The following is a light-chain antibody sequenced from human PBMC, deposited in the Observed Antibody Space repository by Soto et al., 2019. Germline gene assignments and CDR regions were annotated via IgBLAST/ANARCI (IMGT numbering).Light chain of an antibody. CDR3: SSYTTSSTLV. J-gene: IGLJ3*02. V-gene: IGLV2-14*01. CDR1: SSDVGPYNY. Sequence: QSVLTQPASVSGSPGQSITISCTGTSSDVGPYNYVSWYQHHPGKDPKLLIYEVTKRPSGVSNRFSGSKSGNTASLTISGLQAEDEADYYCSSYTTSSTLVFGGGTKLTVL. CDR2: EVT.